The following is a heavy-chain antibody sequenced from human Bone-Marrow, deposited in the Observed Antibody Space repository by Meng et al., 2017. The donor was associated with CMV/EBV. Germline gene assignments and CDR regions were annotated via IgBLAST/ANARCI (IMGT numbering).Heavy chain of an antibody. V-gene: IGHV1-18*01. Sequence: ASVKVSCKASGYTFTSYGISWVRQAPGQGLEWMGWIIPHNGNTNYAQNLQDRVTLTTDTSTTTAYLEVRNLRFDDTAVYFCARGGGSTDLDVWGQGTTVTVSS. CDR2: IIPHNGNT. CDR3: ARGGGSTDLDV. CDR1: GYTFTSYG. J-gene: IGHJ6*01. D-gene: IGHD6-13*01.